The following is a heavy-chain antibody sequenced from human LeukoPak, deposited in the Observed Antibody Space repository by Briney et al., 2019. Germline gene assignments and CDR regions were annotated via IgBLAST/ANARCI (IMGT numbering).Heavy chain of an antibody. Sequence: SETLSLTCAVYGGSFSGYYWSWIRQPPGKGLEWIGEINHSGSTNYNPSLKSRVTLSVDTSKNQFSLKLSSVTAADTAVYYCARGATGGCSSTSCPRAWFDPWGQGTLVTVSS. CDR2: INHSGST. J-gene: IGHJ5*02. D-gene: IGHD2-2*01. CDR3: ARGATGGCSSTSCPRAWFDP. V-gene: IGHV4-34*01. CDR1: GGSFSGYY.